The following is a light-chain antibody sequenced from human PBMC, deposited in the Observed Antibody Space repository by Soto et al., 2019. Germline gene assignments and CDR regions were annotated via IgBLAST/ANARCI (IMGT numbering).Light chain of an antibody. CDR1: SSDVGGYNF. V-gene: IGLV2-11*01. CDR3: CSYAGSYSWV. Sequence: QAVVTQPRSVSGSPGQSVTISCTGTSSDVGGYNFVSWYQQHPSKAPKVMIHDVNERPSGVPDRFSGSKSGNTASLTISGLQAEDEADYYCCSYAGSYSWVFGGGTKVTVL. CDR2: DVN. J-gene: IGLJ3*02.